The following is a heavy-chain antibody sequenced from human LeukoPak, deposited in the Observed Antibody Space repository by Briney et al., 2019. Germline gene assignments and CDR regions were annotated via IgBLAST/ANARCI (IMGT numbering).Heavy chain of an antibody. CDR1: GFTFSSYA. CDR3: ARGGYYDSSGYSKFDY. D-gene: IGHD3-22*01. V-gene: IGHV3-30*04. Sequence: GGSLRLSCAASGFTFSSYAMHWVRQAPGKGLEWVAVISYDGSNKYYDDSVQGRFTISRDNSKNTLYLQMTSLRSEDTAVYYCARGGYYDSSGYSKFDYWGQGPLVTVSS. J-gene: IGHJ4*02. CDR2: ISYDGSNK.